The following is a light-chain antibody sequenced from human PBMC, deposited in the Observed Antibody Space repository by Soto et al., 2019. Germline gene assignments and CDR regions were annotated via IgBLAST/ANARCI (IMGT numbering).Light chain of an antibody. CDR3: QQRSNWPPIT. J-gene: IGKJ5*01. V-gene: IGKV3-11*01. CDR1: QGVNRY. Sequence: EIVLTQSPATLSLSPGERSTLAVRSSQGVNRYLAWYQQKPGQAPRLLIYEASNRATGIPARFSGSGSGTDFTLTISSLEPEDFAVYYCQQRSNWPPITFGQGTRLEIK. CDR2: EAS.